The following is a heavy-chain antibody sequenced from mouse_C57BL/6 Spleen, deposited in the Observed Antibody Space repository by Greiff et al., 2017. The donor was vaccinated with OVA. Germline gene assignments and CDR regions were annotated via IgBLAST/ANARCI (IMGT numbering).Heavy chain of an antibody. Sequence: VQLQQSGAELMKPGASVKLSCKATGYTFTGYWIEWVKQRPGHGLEWIGEILPGSGSTNYNEKFKGKATFTADTSSNTAYMQLSSLTTEDSAIYYCARRKGDYHYAMDYWGQGTSVTVSS. CDR2: ILPGSGST. V-gene: IGHV1-9*01. CDR3: ARRKGDYHYAMDY. D-gene: IGHD2-4*01. CDR1: GYTFTGYW. J-gene: IGHJ4*01.